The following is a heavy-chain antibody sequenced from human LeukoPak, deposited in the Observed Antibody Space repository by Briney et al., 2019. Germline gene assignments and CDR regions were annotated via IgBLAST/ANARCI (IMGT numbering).Heavy chain of an antibody. CDR1: GFTFSSYA. Sequence: GGSLRLSRAASGFTFSSYAMSWVRQAPGKGLEWVSAISGSGGSTYYADSVKGRFTISRDNSKNTLYLQMNSLRAEDTAVYYCAKDRDSSGWYFRTPSGWGQGTLVTVSS. CDR3: AKDRDSSGWYFRTPSG. V-gene: IGHV3-23*01. J-gene: IGHJ4*02. CDR2: ISGSGGST. D-gene: IGHD6-19*01.